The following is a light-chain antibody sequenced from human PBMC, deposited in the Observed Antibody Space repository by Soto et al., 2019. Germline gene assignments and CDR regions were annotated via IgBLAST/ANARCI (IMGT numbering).Light chain of an antibody. J-gene: IGKJ4*01. V-gene: IGKV3D-20*02. CDR1: QSVSNNY. Sequence: EIVLTQSPGTLSLSPGERATLSCRASQSVSNNYLAWYQQKPGQAPRLLIYGASNRATGIPDRFSGSGSGTDFTLTISSLEPEDFAVYYCQQRSNSLTFXGGTKVDIK. CDR3: QQRSNSLT. CDR2: GAS.